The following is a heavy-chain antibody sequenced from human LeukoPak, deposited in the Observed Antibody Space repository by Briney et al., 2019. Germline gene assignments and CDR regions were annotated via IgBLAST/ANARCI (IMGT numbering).Heavy chain of an antibody. D-gene: IGHD1-14*01. CDR2: TYYRSQFYT. Sequence: SQTLSLTCAISGDSVSSTNVGWNWIRQSPSSGLEWLGRTYYRSQFYTDYADSVKGRITITPDTSKNQSSLQLSSLTPDDTAVYYCARGTAFDIWSQGTMVTVSS. V-gene: IGHV6-1*01. CDR1: GDSVSSTNVG. J-gene: IGHJ3*02. CDR3: ARGTAFDI.